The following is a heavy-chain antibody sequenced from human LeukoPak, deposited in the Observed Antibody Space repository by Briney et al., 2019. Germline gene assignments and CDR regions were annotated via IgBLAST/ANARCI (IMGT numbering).Heavy chain of an antibody. CDR2: ISSSGSYI. CDR1: GFTFSDYY. J-gene: IGHJ5*02. Sequence: GGSLRLSCAASGFTFSDYYMSWIRQAPGKGLEWASYISSSGSYIYYADSVKGRFTISRDNAKNSLYLQMNSLRAEDTAVYYCAGSDYYDSGKRPWGQGTLVTVSS. V-gene: IGHV3-11*04. D-gene: IGHD3-10*01. CDR3: AGSDYYDSGKRP.